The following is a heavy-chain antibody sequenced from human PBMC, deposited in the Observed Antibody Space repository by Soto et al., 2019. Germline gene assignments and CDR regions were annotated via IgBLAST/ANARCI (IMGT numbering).Heavy chain of an antibody. J-gene: IGHJ4*02. D-gene: IGHD1-1*01. CDR1: GFTFSSYG. Sequence: GGSLRLSCAASGFTFSSYGMHWVRQAPGKGLEWVAVISYDGSNKYYADSVKGRFTISRDNSKNTLYLQMNSLRAEDTAVYYCAKRRGTGFDYWGQGTLVTVSA. CDR2: ISYDGSNK. CDR3: AKRRGTGFDY. V-gene: IGHV3-30*18.